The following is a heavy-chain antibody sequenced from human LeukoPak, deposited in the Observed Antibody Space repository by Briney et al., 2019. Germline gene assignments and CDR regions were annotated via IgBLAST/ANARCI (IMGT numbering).Heavy chain of an antibody. Sequence: GCPRLSSAASGVTFLRDATSAGCQSPGGGGGWGSSICVVGDGTDYADSLKSRFTISRHNSKNTFYLQMNSLRAEHTAVYHCAKSSGLTVPSSGVFHNWGQGTMVTVSS. CDR2: ICVVGDGT. CDR1: GVTFLRDA. CDR3: AKSSGLTVPSSGVFHN. D-gene: IGHD3-3*01. V-gene: IGHV3-23*01. J-gene: IGHJ3*02.